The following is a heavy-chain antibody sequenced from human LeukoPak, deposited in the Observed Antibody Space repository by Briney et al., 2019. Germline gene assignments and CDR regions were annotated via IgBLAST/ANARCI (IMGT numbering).Heavy chain of an antibody. V-gene: IGHV3-64*01. D-gene: IGHD2-15*01. CDR1: GFTFSSYA. CDR3: ARAYCSGGSCYWRWFDP. Sequence: GGSLRLSCAASGFTFSSYAMHWVRQAPGKGLEYVSAISSNGGSTYYANSVKGRFTISRDNSKNTLYLQMGSLRAEDMAVYYCARAYCSGGSCYWRWFDPWGQGTLVTVSS. J-gene: IGHJ5*02. CDR2: ISSNGGST.